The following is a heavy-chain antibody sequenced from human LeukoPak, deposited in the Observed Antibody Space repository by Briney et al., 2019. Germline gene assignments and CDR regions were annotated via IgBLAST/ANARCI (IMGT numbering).Heavy chain of an antibody. J-gene: IGHJ4*02. Sequence: PSETLSLTCAVYGGSFSGYYWSWIRQPPGKGLEWIGEINHSGSTNYNPSLESRVTISVDTSKNQFSLKLSSVTAADTAVYYCARGGIAAAALVHLDYWGQGTLVTVSS. CDR3: ARGGIAAAALVHLDY. V-gene: IGHV4-34*01. D-gene: IGHD6-13*01. CDR1: GGSFSGYY. CDR2: INHSGST.